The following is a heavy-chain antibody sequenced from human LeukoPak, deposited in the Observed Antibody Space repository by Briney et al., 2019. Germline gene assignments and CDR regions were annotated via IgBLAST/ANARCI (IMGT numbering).Heavy chain of an antibody. CDR3: VGVRYPSRTLLPNIDP. V-gene: IGHV3-30*04. J-gene: IGHJ5*02. CDR1: GFTFTRHS. Sequence: PGGSLRLSCAASGFTFTRHSIHWVRQAPGKGLEWVAFISSDESNKYYADSVRGRFSISRDNSKNTVYLQLDGLTADDTPLYYCVGVRYPSRTLLPNIDPWGKGTLVIVSS. D-gene: IGHD3-10*01. CDR2: ISSDESNK.